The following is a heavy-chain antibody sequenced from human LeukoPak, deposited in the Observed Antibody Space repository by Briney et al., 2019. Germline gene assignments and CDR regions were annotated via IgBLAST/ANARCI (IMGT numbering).Heavy chain of an antibody. CDR3: ARPGFQTTVVPNWYFDL. CDR1: GGSFSGYY. CDR2: INHSGST. J-gene: IGHJ2*01. V-gene: IGHV4-34*01. D-gene: IGHD4-23*01. Sequence: SETLSLTCAVYGGSFSGYYWSWIRQPPGKGLEWIGEINHSGSTNYNPSLKSRVTISVDTSKNQFSLKLSSVTAADTAVYYCARPGFQTTVVPNWYFDLWGRGTLVTISS.